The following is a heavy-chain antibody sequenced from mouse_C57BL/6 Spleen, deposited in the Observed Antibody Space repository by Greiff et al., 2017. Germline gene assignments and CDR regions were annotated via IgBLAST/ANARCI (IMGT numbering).Heavy chain of an antibody. D-gene: IGHD3-2*02. Sequence: QVQLQQPGAELVKPGASVKVSCKASGYTFTSYWMHWVKQRPGQGLEWIGRIHPSDSDTNYNQKFKGKATLTVDKSSSTAYMQLSSLTSEDSAVYYCAIGDPQTAQAHYYAMDYWGQGTSVTVSS. V-gene: IGHV1-74*01. J-gene: IGHJ4*01. CDR2: IHPSDSDT. CDR1: GYTFTSYW. CDR3: AIGDPQTAQAHYYAMDY.